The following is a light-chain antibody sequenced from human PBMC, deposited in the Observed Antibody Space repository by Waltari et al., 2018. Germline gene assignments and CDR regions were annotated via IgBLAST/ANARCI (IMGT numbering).Light chain of an antibody. J-gene: IGKJ1*01. V-gene: IGKV4-1*01. CDR3: QQYSSIPRT. CDR2: WAS. CDR1: QSVLYSSNNKNY. Sequence: DIVMTQSPDSLAVSLGEGATINCKSSQSVLYSSNNKNYLAWYQQKPGQPPKLLIYWASTRESGVPDRFSGSGSGTDFTLTISSLQAEDVAVYYCQQYSSIPRTFGQGTKVEIK.